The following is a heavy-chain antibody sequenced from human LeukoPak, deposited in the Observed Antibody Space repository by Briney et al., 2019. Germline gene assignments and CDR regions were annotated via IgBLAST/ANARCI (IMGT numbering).Heavy chain of an antibody. CDR1: GFPFSSYA. V-gene: IGHV3-23*01. J-gene: IGHJ4*02. D-gene: IGHD2-2*02. Sequence: GGSLRLSGAASGFPFSSYAMSWVRQSAGKGLEWVSALSGSGGSTYYAHSVKGRFTISRDNSKNTLYLQMNSLRAEDTAVYYCAKWNVVVPAAISGFTLGGDFDYWGQGTLVTVSS. CDR2: LSGSGGST. CDR3: AKWNVVVPAAISGFTLGGDFDY.